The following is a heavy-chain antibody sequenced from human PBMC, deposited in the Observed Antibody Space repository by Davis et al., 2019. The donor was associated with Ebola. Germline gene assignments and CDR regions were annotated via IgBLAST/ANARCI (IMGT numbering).Heavy chain of an antibody. CDR1: GYSFTSYW. D-gene: IGHD3-10*01. CDR3: ARGPRSYFRAGGDDY. V-gene: IGHV5-51*01. Sequence: GESLKISCKGSGYSFTSYWIAWVRQMPGKGLEWMGIIYPSDSDTRYSPSFQGQVTISVDKSINTAYLQWSSLKASDTAMYYCARGPRSYFRAGGDDYWGQGTLVTVSS. CDR2: IYPSDSDT. J-gene: IGHJ4*02.